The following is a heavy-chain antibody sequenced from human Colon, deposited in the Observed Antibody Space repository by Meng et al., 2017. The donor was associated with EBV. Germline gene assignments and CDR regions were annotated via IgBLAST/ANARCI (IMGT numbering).Heavy chain of an antibody. CDR1: GGSVSSGGYY. D-gene: IGHD6-19*01. Sequence: VRLQELGPGLGRPSQPLSPPCTVPGGSVSSGGYYWTWIRQHPGKGLEWFGHIYYSGSTFYNPSLKRRVIISIDTSKNQFSLNLRSVTAADTAVYYCARVSSGWDYFDYWGQGTLVTVSS. CDR3: ARVSSGWDYFDY. V-gene: IGHV4-31*03. CDR2: IYYSGST. J-gene: IGHJ4*02.